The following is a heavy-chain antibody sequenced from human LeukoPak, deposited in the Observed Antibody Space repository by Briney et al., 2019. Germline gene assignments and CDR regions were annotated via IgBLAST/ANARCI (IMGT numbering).Heavy chain of an antibody. V-gene: IGHV4-4*07. CDR3: VISSSFYTYDY. D-gene: IGHD3-22*01. CDR1: GGSISSYY. J-gene: IGHJ4*02. Sequence: SETLSLTCTVSGGSISSYYWSRIRQPAGKGLEWIGRIYTSGSTNYNPSLKSRVTMSVDTSKNQFSLKLSSVTAADTAVYYCVISSSFYTYDYWGQGTLVTVSS. CDR2: IYTSGST.